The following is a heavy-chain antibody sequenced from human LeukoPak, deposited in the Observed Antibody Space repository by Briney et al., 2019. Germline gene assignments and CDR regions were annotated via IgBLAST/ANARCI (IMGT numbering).Heavy chain of an antibody. CDR3: DSGGSSWFFDY. CDR2: ISSSSSTI. Sequence: GGSLRLSCAASGFTFSSYSMNWVRQAPGKWLEWVSYISSSSSTIYYADSVKGRFTISRDNAKNSLYLQMNSLRAEDTAVSYCDSGGSSWFFDYWGQGTLVTVSS. V-gene: IGHV3-48*01. CDR1: GFTFSSYS. J-gene: IGHJ4*02. D-gene: IGHD6-13*01.